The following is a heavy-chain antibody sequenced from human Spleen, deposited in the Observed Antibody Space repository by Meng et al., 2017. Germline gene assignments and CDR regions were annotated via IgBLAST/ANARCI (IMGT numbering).Heavy chain of an antibody. J-gene: IGHJ3*02. CDR3: ARTVYGEGMTAFDI. V-gene: IGHV3-11*04. Sequence: GESLKISCAASGFTFSDYYMSWIRQAPGKGLEWVSYISSSGSTIYYADSVKGRFTISRDNARNSLYLQMNSLRVEDTAVYYCARTVYGEGMTAFDIWGQGTMVTVSS. D-gene: IGHD4-17*01. CDR1: GFTFSDYY. CDR2: ISSSGSTI.